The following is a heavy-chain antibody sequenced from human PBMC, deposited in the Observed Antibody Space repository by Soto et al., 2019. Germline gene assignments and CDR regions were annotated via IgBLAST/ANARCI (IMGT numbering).Heavy chain of an antibody. D-gene: IGHD1-26*01. CDR1: VASLSRYY. Sequence: SPTLSLTCNVSVASLSRYYWSWIRQAPGQGLEWIGRIYATGDTDYNPSLKSRISMSVDLSKKQFSLTLRSVTAADTAINYCARDGTKNLRDRFEPWGRGILVTVSS. V-gene: IGHV4-4*07. J-gene: IGHJ5*02. CDR3: ARDGTKNLRDRFEP. CDR2: IYATGDT.